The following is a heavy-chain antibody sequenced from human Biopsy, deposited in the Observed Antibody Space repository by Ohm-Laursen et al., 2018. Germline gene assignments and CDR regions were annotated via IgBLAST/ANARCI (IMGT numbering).Heavy chain of an antibody. J-gene: IGHJ2*01. CDR2: IYYSGTT. D-gene: IGHD4-23*01. Sequence: SETLSLTCTVSGGSVSSGGFYWSWIRQHPGKGLEWIGYIYYSGTTYYNPSIKSLVTISVDTSKNQFSLKLNSVTAADAAVYYCARRPYGGTRYWYFDLWGRGTLVTVSS. V-gene: IGHV4-31*01. CDR1: GGSVSSGGFY. CDR3: ARRPYGGTRYWYFDL.